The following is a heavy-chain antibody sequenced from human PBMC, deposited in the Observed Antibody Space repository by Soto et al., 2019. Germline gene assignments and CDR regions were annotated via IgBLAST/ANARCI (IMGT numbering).Heavy chain of an antibody. D-gene: IGHD3-10*01. CDR1: GFTFNNYA. CDR3: AKGRGGSGSLTPRVDF. J-gene: IGHJ4*02. CDR2: ISGGGDTT. V-gene: IGHV3-23*01. Sequence: EVQLLESGGGLVQPGGSLRLSCAASGFTFNNYAMTWVRQAPGKGLEWVSAISGGGDTTSYADSVKGRFTVSRAGSKYTLYLQMGSGRAEDKALYYCAKGRGGSGSLTPRVDFWGQGTLVTVSS.